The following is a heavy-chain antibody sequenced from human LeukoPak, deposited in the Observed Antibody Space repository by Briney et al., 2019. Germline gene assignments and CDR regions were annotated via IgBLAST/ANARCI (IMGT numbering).Heavy chain of an antibody. Sequence: SETLSLTCTVSGGSISSSSYYWGWIRQPPGKGLEWIGSIYYSGSTYYNPSLKSRVTISVDTSENQFSLKLSSVTAADTAVYYCARDRVQGGGNDYWGQGTLVTVSS. D-gene: IGHD2-15*01. CDR2: IYYSGST. V-gene: IGHV4-39*07. J-gene: IGHJ4*02. CDR1: GGSISSSSYY. CDR3: ARDRVQGGGNDY.